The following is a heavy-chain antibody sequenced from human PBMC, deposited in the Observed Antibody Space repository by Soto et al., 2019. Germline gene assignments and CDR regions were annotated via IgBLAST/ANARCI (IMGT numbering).Heavy chain of an antibody. J-gene: IGHJ4*02. V-gene: IGHV4-59*01. D-gene: IGHD3-10*01. CDR2: IYYTGTT. Sequence: SETLSLTCSVSGTSIRGYYWTWIRQPPGKGLEWIGYIYYTGTTKYNPSLKSRVTISVDTSKNQFSLRLNSVTAADTAVYYCAREVSSFGSNHFDSWGQGALVTVS. CDR1: GTSIRGYY. CDR3: AREVSSFGSNHFDS.